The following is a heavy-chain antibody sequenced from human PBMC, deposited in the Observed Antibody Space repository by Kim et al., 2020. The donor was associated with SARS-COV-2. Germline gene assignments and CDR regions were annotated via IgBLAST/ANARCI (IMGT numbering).Heavy chain of an antibody. J-gene: IGHJ4*02. D-gene: IGHD1-26*01. CDR2: ISSNGGST. CDR3: VKDRDKAEHYFDY. CDR1: GFTFSSYA. V-gene: IGHV3-64D*06. Sequence: GGSLRLSCSASGFTFSSYAMHWVRQAPGKGLEYVSAISSNGGSTYYADSVKGRFTISRDNSKNTLYLQMSSLRAEDTAVYYCVKDRDKAEHYFDYWGQGTLVTVSS.